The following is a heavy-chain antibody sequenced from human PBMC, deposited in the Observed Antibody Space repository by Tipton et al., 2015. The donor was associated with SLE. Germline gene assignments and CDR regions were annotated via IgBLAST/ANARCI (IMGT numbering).Heavy chain of an antibody. CDR1: GFSISSYA. J-gene: IGHJ4*02. CDR2: ISSSSSYI. D-gene: IGHD1-26*01. CDR3: AKDSGSYYDGYFDY. V-gene: IGHV3-21*01. Sequence: SLRLSCATSGFSISSYAMSWVRQAPGKGLLWVSFISSSSSYIYYADSVKGRFTISRDNAKNSLYLQMNSLRAEDTAVYYCAKDSGSYYDGYFDYWGQGTLVTVSS.